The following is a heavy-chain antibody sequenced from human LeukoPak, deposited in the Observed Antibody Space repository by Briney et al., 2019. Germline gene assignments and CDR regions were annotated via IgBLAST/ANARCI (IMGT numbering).Heavy chain of an antibody. D-gene: IGHD6-19*01. Sequence: GESLKISCKGSGYSFTSYWIGWVRQMPGKGLEWMGIIYPGDSDTRYSPSFQGQVTISADKSISTAYLQWSSLKASDTAMYYCARGRQVVSWAMAAHRNWFDPWGQGTLVTVSS. CDR2: IYPGDSDT. J-gene: IGHJ5*02. CDR3: ARGRQVVSWAMAAHRNWFDP. CDR1: GYSFTSYW. V-gene: IGHV5-51*01.